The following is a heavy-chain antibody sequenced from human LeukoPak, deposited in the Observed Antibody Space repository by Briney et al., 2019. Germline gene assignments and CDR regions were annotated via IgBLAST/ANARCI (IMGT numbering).Heavy chain of an antibody. Sequence: SETLSLTCAVSGGSISSSNWWSWVRQPPGKGLEWIGEIYHSGSTNYNPSLKSRVTISVDTSKNQFSLKLSSVTAADTAVYYCARERLVSAPFDYWGQGTLVTVSS. CDR3: ARERLVSAPFDY. CDR1: GGSISSSNW. J-gene: IGHJ4*02. CDR2: IYHSGST. V-gene: IGHV4-4*02. D-gene: IGHD3-22*01.